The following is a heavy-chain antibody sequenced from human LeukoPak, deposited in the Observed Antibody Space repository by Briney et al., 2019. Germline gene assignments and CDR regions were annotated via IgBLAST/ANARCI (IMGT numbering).Heavy chain of an antibody. CDR3: ASGSGWYIDS. Sequence: GGSLRLSCAASGLTFSNYWMNWVRQAPGKGLEWVANIKQDGSEKFYVDSVRGRFTISRDNAKNSLYLQMDTPRADDTAIYYCASGSGWYIDSWGQGTLVTVSS. D-gene: IGHD6-19*01. CDR2: IKQDGSEK. J-gene: IGHJ4*02. CDR1: GLTFSNYW. V-gene: IGHV3-7*01.